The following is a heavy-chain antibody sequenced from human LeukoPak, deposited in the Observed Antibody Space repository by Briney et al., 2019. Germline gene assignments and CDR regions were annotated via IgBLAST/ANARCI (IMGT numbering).Heavy chain of an antibody. Sequence: GGSLRLSCAASGFTFSSYAMSWVRQAPGKGLEWVSAISGSGGSTYYADSVKGRFTISRDNSKNTLYLQMNSLRAEDTAVYYCAHSPFSYRSGWHDYWGQGTLVTVSS. V-gene: IGHV3-23*01. CDR1: GFTFSSYA. J-gene: IGHJ4*02. CDR3: AHSPFSYRSGWHDY. CDR2: ISGSGGST. D-gene: IGHD6-19*01.